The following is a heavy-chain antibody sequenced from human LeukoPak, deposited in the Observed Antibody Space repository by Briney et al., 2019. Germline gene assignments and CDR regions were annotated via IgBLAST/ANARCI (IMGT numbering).Heavy chain of an antibody. CDR1: GYTFTDYY. D-gene: IGHD3-10*01. CDR3: ATATGAMVADFDY. J-gene: IGHJ4*02. V-gene: IGHV1-69-2*01. CDR2: VDPEDGET. Sequence: ASVKISCKVSGYTFTDYYMHWVQQAPGKGLEWMGLVDPEDGETIYAEKFQGRVTITADTSTDTAYMELSGLRSEDTAVYYCATATGAMVADFDYWGQGTLVTVSS.